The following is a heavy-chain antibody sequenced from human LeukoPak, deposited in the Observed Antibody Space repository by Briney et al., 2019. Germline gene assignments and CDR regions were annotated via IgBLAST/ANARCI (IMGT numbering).Heavy chain of an antibody. CDR3: ARDRRGYFDL. Sequence: SETLSLTCAVSGGSISSGGYYWSWIRQHPGKGPEWIGYIYYSGSTYYNPSLKSRITISVDTSKNQFSLKLSSVTAADTAVYYCARDRRGYFDLWGRGTLVTVSS. V-gene: IGHV4-31*11. D-gene: IGHD5-24*01. CDR1: GGSISSGGYY. CDR2: IYYSGST. J-gene: IGHJ2*01.